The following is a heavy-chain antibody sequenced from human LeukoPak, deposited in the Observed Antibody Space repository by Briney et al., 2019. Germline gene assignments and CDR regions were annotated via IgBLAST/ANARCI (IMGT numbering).Heavy chain of an antibody. V-gene: IGHV3-49*04. J-gene: IGHJ4*02. Sequence: GGSLRLSCTASGFTFGDYAMSWVRQAPGKGLEWVGYISSRAYGGAAEYAASVKGRFTITRDDSKSIAYLQMSNLNTEDTAVYYCAASSGFDYWGQGTLVTVSS. CDR2: ISSRAYGGAA. D-gene: IGHD6-25*01. CDR3: AASSGFDY. CDR1: GFTFGDYA.